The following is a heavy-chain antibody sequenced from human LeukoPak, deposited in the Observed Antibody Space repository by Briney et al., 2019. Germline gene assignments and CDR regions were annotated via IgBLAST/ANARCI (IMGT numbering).Heavy chain of an antibody. V-gene: IGHV3-30-3*01. CDR3: ARDHSENYLEY. J-gene: IGHJ4*02. D-gene: IGHD5-18*01. Sequence: HPGGSLRLSCAASGFTFSSYAMHWVRQAPGKGLEWVAVISHDGSNKYYADSVKGRFTISRDNSKNTLYMQMNGLRAEDTAVYYCARDHSENYLEYWGQGTLVTVSS. CDR2: ISHDGSNK. CDR1: GFTFSSYA.